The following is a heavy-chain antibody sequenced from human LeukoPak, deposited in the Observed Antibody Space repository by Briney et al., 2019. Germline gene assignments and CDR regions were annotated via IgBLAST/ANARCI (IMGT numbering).Heavy chain of an antibody. V-gene: IGHV3-53*01. Sequence: HPGGSLTLSCAASGLSFSSTYMTWVRQAPGKGLEWVSDIYSGGDTNYADSLKGRFIISRKNSKKTPYPQKKSLRAEDTAGYYFFCEDKYWGQGTLVPVSS. D-gene: IGHD2-15*01. J-gene: IGHJ4*02. CDR3: FCEDKY. CDR2: IYSGGDT. CDR1: GLSFSSTY.